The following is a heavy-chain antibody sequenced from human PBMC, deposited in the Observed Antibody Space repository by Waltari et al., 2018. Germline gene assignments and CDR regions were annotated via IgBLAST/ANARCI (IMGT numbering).Heavy chain of an antibody. V-gene: IGHV1-46*01. D-gene: IGHD3-10*01. CDR2: INPSGGST. CDR1: GYTFTSYY. CDR3: ARDSGVRWFRELSGYFDY. Sequence: QVQLVQSGAEVKKPGASVKVSCKASGYTFTSYYMHWVRQAPGQGLEWMGIINPSGGSTSYAQKFQGRVTMTRDTSTSTVYMELSSLRSEDTAVYYCARDSGVRWFRELSGYFDYWGQGTLVTVSS. J-gene: IGHJ4*02.